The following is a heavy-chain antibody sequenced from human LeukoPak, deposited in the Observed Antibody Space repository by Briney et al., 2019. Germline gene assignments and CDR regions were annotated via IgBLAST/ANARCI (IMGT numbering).Heavy chain of an antibody. CDR1: GGSISSDY. V-gene: IGHV4-59*01. D-gene: IGHD5-24*01. CDR2: IYYSGST. CDR3: ARDEKNYGERWIYQFDY. J-gene: IGHJ4*02. Sequence: SVTLSLTCTVSGGSISSDYWSWIRQPPGKGLEWIGHIYYSGSTNYNPSLKSRVTISVDTSKNQFSLKLSSVTAADTAVYYCARDEKNYGERWIYQFDYWGQGTLVTVSS.